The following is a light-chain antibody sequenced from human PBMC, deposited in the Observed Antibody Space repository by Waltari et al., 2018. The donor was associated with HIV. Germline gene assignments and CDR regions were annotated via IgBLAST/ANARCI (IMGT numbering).Light chain of an antibody. Sequence: QYALTQPASVSGFLGQAITISCTGTSSDVGGYNYASWHQQHPGKAPKLMIYDVSNRPSGVSKRFSGSKSGNTASLTISGLQAEDEADYYCSAYTSSSTVVFGGGTKLTVL. CDR2: DVS. J-gene: IGLJ2*01. CDR1: SSDVGGYNY. V-gene: IGLV2-14*03. CDR3: SAYTSSSTVV.